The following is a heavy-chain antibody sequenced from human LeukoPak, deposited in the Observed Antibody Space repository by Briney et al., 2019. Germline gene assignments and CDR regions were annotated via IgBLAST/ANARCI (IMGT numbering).Heavy chain of an antibody. Sequence: GGSLRLSCAASGFTFSSYAMSWVRQAPGKGLEWVSGISGSGSSSHYADSVKGRFTISRDNSKNTLSLQINSLRAEDTAIYYCAKDVWWSVSWGQGTLVTVSS. CDR3: AKDVWWSVS. CDR1: GFTFSSYA. D-gene: IGHD2-8*02. CDR2: ISGSGSSS. V-gene: IGHV3-23*01. J-gene: IGHJ5*02.